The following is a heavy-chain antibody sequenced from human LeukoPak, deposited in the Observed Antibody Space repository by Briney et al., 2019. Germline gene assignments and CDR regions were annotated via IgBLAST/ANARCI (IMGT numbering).Heavy chain of an antibody. D-gene: IGHD3-10*01. CDR2: IIPIFGTA. V-gene: IGHV1-69*05. J-gene: IGHJ4*02. Sequence: SVKVSCKASRGTFSSYAISWVRQAPGQGLEWMGRIIPIFGTANYAQKFQGRVTITTDESTSTAYMELSSLRSEDTAVYYCAREIRGSDAYFDYWGQGTLVTVSS. CDR1: RGTFSSYA. CDR3: AREIRGSDAYFDY.